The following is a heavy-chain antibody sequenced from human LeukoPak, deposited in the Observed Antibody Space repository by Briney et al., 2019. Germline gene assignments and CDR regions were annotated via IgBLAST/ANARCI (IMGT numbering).Heavy chain of an antibody. CDR1: GGSFSGYY. CDR3: ASAHFVFYRSSSARFDP. D-gene: IGHD6-6*01. J-gene: IGHJ5*02. CDR2: INHSGST. V-gene: IGHV4-34*01. Sequence: SETLSLTCAVYGGSFSGYYWSWIRQPPGKGLEWIGEINHSGSTNYKPSLKSRFTISVDTSKNQFSLKLNTVTAADTAVYYCASAHFVFYRSSSARFDPRGQGTLVTVSS.